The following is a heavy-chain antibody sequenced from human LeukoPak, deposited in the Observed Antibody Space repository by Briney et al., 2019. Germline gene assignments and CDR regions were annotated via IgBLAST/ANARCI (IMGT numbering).Heavy chain of an antibody. Sequence: GGSLRLSCAASGFTFSSYGMHWVRQAPGKGLEWVAVISYDGSNKYYADSVKGRFTISRDNSKNTLYLQMNSLRAEDTAVYYCSKGPGRGDYDRSGRIDYWGQGTLVTVSS. V-gene: IGHV3-30*18. J-gene: IGHJ4*02. D-gene: IGHD3-22*01. CDR2: ISYDGSNK. CDR1: GFTFSSYG. CDR3: SKGPGRGDYDRSGRIDY.